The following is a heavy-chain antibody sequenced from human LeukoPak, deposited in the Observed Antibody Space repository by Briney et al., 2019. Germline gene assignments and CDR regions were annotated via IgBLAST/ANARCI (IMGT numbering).Heavy chain of an antibody. CDR2: IKQDGSEK. D-gene: IGHD3-22*01. CDR1: GFTFSSNW. V-gene: IGHV3-7*04. J-gene: IGHJ4*02. Sequence: TGGSLRLSCAASGFTFSSNWMSWVRQAPGKGLEWVANIKQDGSEKYYVESVKGRFTISRDNAKNSLYLQMNSLRAEDTAVYYCARTYYYDSSGPDYWGQGTLVTVSS. CDR3: ARTYYYDSSGPDY.